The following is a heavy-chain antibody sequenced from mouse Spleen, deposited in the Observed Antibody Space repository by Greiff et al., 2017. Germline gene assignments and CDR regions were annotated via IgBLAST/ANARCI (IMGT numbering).Heavy chain of an antibody. J-gene: IGHJ4*01. V-gene: IGHV2-6-1*01. D-gene: IGHD3-1*01. CDR3: ARQLGLLDAMDY. Sequence: VAPSQSLSITCTISGFSLTSYGVHWVRQPPGKGLEWLVVIWSDGSTTYNSALKSRLSISKDNSKSQVFLKMNSLQTDDTAMYYCARQLGLLDAMDYWGQGTSVTVSS. CDR2: IWSDGST. CDR1: GFSLTSYG.